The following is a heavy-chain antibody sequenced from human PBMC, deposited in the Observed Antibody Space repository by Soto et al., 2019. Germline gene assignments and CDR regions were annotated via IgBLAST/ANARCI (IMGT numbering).Heavy chain of an antibody. CDR2: IWYDGSNK. CDR1: GFTFSSYG. D-gene: IGHD3-3*01. Sequence: QVQLVESGGGVVQPGRSLRVSCAASGFTFSSYGMHWVRQAPGKGLEWVAVIWYDGSNKYYADSVKGRFTISRDNSKNTLYLQMNSLRAEDTAVYYCAGYDFWSGFGGMDVWGQGTTVTVSS. J-gene: IGHJ6*02. CDR3: AGYDFWSGFGGMDV. V-gene: IGHV3-33*01.